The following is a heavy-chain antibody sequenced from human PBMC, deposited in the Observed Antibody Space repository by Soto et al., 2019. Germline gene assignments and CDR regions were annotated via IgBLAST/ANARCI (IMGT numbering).Heavy chain of an antibody. CDR3: ARGGVSYGFWRLDV. D-gene: IGHD3-3*01. CDR1: GGSLTTGGYY. CDR2: IYYSGST. V-gene: IGHV4-31*03. J-gene: IGHJ6*02. Sequence: LSLTCSVSGGSLTTGGYYWSWIRQYPGKGLEWIGYIYYSGSTYSNPSLRSRVTISVDTSKNQFSLKLTSVTAADTAVYYCARGGVSYGFWRLDVWGQGTTVTVSS.